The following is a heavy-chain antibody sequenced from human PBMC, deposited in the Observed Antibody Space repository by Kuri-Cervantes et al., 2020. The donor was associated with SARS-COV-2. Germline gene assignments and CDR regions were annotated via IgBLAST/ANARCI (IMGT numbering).Heavy chain of an antibody. CDR3: ARSGPGAISREDGAFDI. J-gene: IGHJ3*02. Sequence: SVKVSCKASGVSFDYRFLHWVRQAPGQALEWMGWITPFNGNTNYAQRFQDRVTITRDRSMSTAHMELSSLRFEDTAMYYCARSGPGAISREDGAFDIWGQGTMVTVSS. CDR2: ITPFNGNT. D-gene: IGHD5-24*01. CDR1: GVSFDYRF. V-gene: IGHV1-45*02.